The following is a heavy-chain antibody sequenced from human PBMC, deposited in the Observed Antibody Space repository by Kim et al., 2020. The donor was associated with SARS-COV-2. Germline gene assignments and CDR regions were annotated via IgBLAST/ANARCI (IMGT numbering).Heavy chain of an antibody. J-gene: IGHJ6*02. CDR3: ARGWDSSGYAGLVYGMDV. Sequence: ASVKVSCKASGYTFTSYDINWVRQATGQGLEWMGWMNPNSGNTGYAQKFQGRVTMTRNTSISTAYMELSSLRSEDTAVYYCARGWDSSGYAGLVYGMDVWGQGTTVTVSS. CDR1: GYTFTSYD. V-gene: IGHV1-8*01. CDR2: MNPNSGNT. D-gene: IGHD6-19*01.